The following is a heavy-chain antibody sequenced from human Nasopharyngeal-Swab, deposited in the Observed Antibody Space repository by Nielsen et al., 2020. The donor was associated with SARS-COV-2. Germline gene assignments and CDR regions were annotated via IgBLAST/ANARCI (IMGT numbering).Heavy chain of an antibody. D-gene: IGHD3-3*01. J-gene: IGHJ4*02. Sequence: VRQAPGKGLEWVSDISGSGGSTYYADSVKGRFTISRDNSKNTLYLQMNSLRAEDTAVYYCAKDRVGGYYDFWSGQYEYYFDYWGQGTLVTVSS. CDR2: ISGSGGST. CDR3: AKDRVGGYYDFWSGQYEYYFDY. V-gene: IGHV3-23*01.